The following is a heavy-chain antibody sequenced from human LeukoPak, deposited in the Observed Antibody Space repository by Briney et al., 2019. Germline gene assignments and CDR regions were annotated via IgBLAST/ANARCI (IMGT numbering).Heavy chain of an antibody. D-gene: IGHD3-16*01. Sequence: SETLSLTCTVSGGSISDYYWSWIRQPAGKGLEWIGHLYASGNTKYNPSLKSRVTMLVDTSKIQFSLNLRSVTAADTAVYFCARANYVWGSYVDWGQGTLVTVSS. J-gene: IGHJ4*02. CDR1: GGSISDYY. CDR3: ARANYVWGSYVD. CDR2: LYASGNT. V-gene: IGHV4-4*07.